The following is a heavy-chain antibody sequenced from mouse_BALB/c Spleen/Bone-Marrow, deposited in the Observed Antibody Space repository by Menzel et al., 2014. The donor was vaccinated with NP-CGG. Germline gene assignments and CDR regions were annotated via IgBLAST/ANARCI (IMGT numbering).Heavy chain of an antibody. J-gene: IGHJ3*01. V-gene: IGHV1-69*02. D-gene: IGHD2-3*01. CDR1: GYTFTSYW. Sequence: QVQLQQSGAELVRPGASVKLSCKASGYTFTSYWINWVKQRPGQGLEWIGNIYPSDSYTNYNQKFKDKATLTVDKSSSTAYMQLSSPTSEDSAVYYCTRDDGSFAYWGQGTPVTVSA. CDR2: IYPSDSYT. CDR3: TRDDGSFAY.